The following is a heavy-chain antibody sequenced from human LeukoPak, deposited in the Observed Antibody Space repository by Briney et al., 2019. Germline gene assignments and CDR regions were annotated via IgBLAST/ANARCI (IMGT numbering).Heavy chain of an antibody. J-gene: IGHJ6*03. D-gene: IGHD2-15*01. V-gene: IGHV3-20*04. CDR3: AKESVVVAATDYYYYMDV. Sequence: GGSLRLSCAASGFTFDDYGMSWVRQAPGKGLEWVSGINWNGGSTGYADSVKGRFTISRDNAKNSLYLQMNSLRAEDTAVYYCAKESVVVAATDYYYYMDVWGKGTTVTISS. CDR2: INWNGGST. CDR1: GFTFDDYG.